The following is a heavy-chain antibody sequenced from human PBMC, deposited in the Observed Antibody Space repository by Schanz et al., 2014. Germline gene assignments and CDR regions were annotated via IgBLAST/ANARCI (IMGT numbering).Heavy chain of an antibody. CDR1: GGSMSGYH. CDR2: ITYSGNA. CDR3: ARAAGPVDY. V-gene: IGHV4-59*12. Sequence: QVQLQASGPGLVKPSETLSLTCTVSGGSMSGYHWIWIRQPPGRGLEWIGYITYSGNAYYNPSLESRVSMSVDTSKKQLSLKLRSVSAADTAVYYCARAAGPVDYWGQGTLVTVSS. J-gene: IGHJ4*02. D-gene: IGHD6-13*01.